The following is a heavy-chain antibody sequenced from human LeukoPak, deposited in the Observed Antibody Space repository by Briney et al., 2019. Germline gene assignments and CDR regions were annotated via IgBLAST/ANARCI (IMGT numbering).Heavy chain of an antibody. CDR2: IYYSGST. V-gene: IGHV4-39*01. Sequence: PSETLSLTCTVSGGSISSSSYYWGWIRQPPGKGLEWIGSIYYSGSTYYNPSLKSRVTISVDTSKNQFSLKLSSVTAADTAVYYCARQVGYYYYMDVWGKGTTVTISS. CDR3: ARQVGYYYYMDV. J-gene: IGHJ6*03. CDR1: GGSISSSSYY.